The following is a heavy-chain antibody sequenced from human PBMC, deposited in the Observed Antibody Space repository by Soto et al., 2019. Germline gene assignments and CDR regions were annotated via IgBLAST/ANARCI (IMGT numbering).Heavy chain of an antibody. CDR2: IIPIFGTA. J-gene: IGHJ2*01. D-gene: IGHD2-15*01. CDR1: GGTFSSYA. V-gene: IGHV1-69*12. CDR3: ARVVTVVKSFHYWYFDL. Sequence: QVQLVQSGAEVKKPGPSVKVSCKASGGTFSSYAISWVRQAPGQGLEWMGGIIPIFGTANYAQKFQGRVTITAYESTSTAYMALSSLRSEDTAVYYCARVVTVVKSFHYWYFDLWGRGTLVTVSS.